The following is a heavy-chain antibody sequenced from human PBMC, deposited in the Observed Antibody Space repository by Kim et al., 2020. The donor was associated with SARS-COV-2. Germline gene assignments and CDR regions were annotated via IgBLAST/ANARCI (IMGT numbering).Heavy chain of an antibody. J-gene: IGHJ4*02. D-gene: IGHD1-26*01. V-gene: IGHV4-39*01. Sequence: YYNPSLKSRVTISVDTSKNQFSLKLSSVTAADTAVYYCARRSGGSYYIGYWGQGTLVTVSS. CDR3: ARRSGGSYYIGY.